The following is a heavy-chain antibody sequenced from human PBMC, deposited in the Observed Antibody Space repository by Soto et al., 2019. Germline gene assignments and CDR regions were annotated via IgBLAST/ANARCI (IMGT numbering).Heavy chain of an antibody. CDR1: GYTFTGYY. J-gene: IGHJ4*02. CDR3: ASGPHKGWYYFDY. D-gene: IGHD6-19*01. CDR2: INPNSGGT. Sequence: AAVKVSCKASGYTFTGYYMHWVRQAPGQGLEWMGWINPNSGGTNYAQKFQGRVTMTRDTSISTAYMELSRLRSDDTAVYYCASGPHKGWYYFDYWGQGTLVTVSS. V-gene: IGHV1-2*02.